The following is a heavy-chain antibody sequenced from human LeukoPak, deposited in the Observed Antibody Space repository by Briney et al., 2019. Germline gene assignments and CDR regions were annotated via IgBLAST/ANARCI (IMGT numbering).Heavy chain of an antibody. V-gene: IGHV3-21*01. CDR1: GFTFSSYS. CDR3: ARDLYCSGGSCYSLDS. J-gene: IGHJ4*02. CDR2: ISSSSSYI. D-gene: IGHD2-15*01. Sequence: GGSLRLSCAASGFTFSSYSMNWVRQAPGKGLEWVSSISSSSSYIYYVDSVKGRFTISRDDAKNSLYLQMNSLRAEDTAVYYCARDLYCSGGSCYSLDSWGQGALVTVSS.